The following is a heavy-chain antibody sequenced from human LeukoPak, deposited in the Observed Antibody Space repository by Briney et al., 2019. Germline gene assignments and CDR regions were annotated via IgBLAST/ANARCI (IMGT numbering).Heavy chain of an antibody. CDR3: ASSLYDTRGYYFDY. CDR1: GGSISSVSYY. D-gene: IGHD3-22*01. Sequence: SETLSLTCAVSGGSISSVSYYWGWIRQPPGKGLEWIGNIYNSGSTYYNPSLKGRVTISVDTSKNQFSLKLTSVTAADTAMYYCASSLYDTRGYYFDYWGQGTLVTVSS. V-gene: IGHV4-39*01. CDR2: IYNSGST. J-gene: IGHJ4*02.